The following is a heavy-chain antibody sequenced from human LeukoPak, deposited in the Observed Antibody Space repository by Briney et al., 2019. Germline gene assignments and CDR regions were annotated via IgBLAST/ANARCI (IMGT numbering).Heavy chain of an antibody. V-gene: IGHV4-34*01. CDR1: GGSFSGYY. D-gene: IGHD3-10*01. J-gene: IGHJ4*02. CDR2: INHSGST. Sequence: SETLSLTCAVYGGSFSGYYWSWIRQPPGKGLEWIGEINHSGSTNYNPSLKSRVTISVDTSKNQFSLKLSSVTAADTAVYYCARLRGSLPPYFDYWGQGTLVTVSS. CDR3: ARLRGSLPPYFDY.